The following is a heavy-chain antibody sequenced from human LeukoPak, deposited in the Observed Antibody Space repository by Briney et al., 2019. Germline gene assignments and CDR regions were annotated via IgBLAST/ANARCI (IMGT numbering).Heavy chain of an antibody. D-gene: IGHD3-22*01. V-gene: IGHV3-23*01. CDR2: ISGSGGST. CDR3: AKTYYYDSSDYYYPYYFDY. Sequence: PGGSLRLSCAASGFTFSNYEMNWVRQAPGKGLEWVSAISGSGGSTHYADSVKGRFTISRDNSKNTLYLQMNSLRAEDTAIYYCAKTYYYDSSDYYYPYYFDYWGQGTLVTVSS. J-gene: IGHJ4*02. CDR1: GFTFSNYE.